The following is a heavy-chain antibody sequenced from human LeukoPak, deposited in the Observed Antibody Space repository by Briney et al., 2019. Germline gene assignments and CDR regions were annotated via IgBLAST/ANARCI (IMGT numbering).Heavy chain of an antibody. V-gene: IGHV3-30*04. CDR2: ISYDGSNK. CDR3: AREYSSSSGDAFDI. Sequence: GGSLRLSCAASGFTFSSYAMHWVRQAPGKGLEWVAVISYDGSNKYYADSVKGRFTISRDNSKNTLYLQMNSLRAEDTAVYYCAREYSSSSGDAFDIWGQGTMVTVSS. D-gene: IGHD6-6*01. J-gene: IGHJ3*02. CDR1: GFTFSSYA.